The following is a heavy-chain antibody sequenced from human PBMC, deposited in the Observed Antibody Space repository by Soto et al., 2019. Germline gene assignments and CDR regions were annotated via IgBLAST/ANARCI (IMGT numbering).Heavy chain of an antibody. CDR1: GGTFSSHA. CDR2: IIPFFKAT. D-gene: IGHD3-16*01. CDR3: ARDVPLNYYDGTFSYYAMDV. Sequence: GASVKVSCKASGGTFSSHAISWVRQAPGQGREWMGGIIPFFKATNYAQKFQGRVTITADDSTSTAYMDLYSLRSEDTAVYYCARDVPLNYYDGTFSYYAMDVWGQGTTVTVSS. V-gene: IGHV1-69*13. J-gene: IGHJ6*02.